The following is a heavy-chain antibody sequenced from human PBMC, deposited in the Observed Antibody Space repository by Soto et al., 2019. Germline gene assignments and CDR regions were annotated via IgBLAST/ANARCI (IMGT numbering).Heavy chain of an antibody. CDR2: ISSSSTFK. D-gene: IGHD2-8*01. Sequence: GGSLRLSCAASGFAFSTYSMNWVRQAPGKGPEWVSSISSSSTFKYYADSVKGRFTISRDNAKNSLYLQMTSLRAEETAVYYCAGRYCTNGVCPFDYWGQGILVTVSP. V-gene: IGHV3-21*04. CDR3: AGRYCTNGVCPFDY. J-gene: IGHJ4*02. CDR1: GFAFSTYS.